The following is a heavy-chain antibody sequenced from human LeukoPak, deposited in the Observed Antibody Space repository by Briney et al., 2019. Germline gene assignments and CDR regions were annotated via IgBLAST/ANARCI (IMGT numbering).Heavy chain of an antibody. V-gene: IGHV4-4*07. J-gene: IGHJ5*02. CDR2: IYTSGST. D-gene: IGHD2-2*01. Sequence: PSETLSLTCTVSGGSISNYYWTWIRQPAGKGLEWIGRIYTSGSTNYNPSLKSRVTISVDTSKNQFSLKLSSVTAADTAVYYCAREDIVVVPAGFDPWGQGTLVTVSS. CDR1: GGSISNYY. CDR3: AREDIVVVPAGFDP.